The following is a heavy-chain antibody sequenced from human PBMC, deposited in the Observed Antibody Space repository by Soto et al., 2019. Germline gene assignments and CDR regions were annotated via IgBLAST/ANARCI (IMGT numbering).Heavy chain of an antibody. Sequence: GGSLRLSCAASGFTFSSYAMSWVRQAPGKGLEWVSAISGSGGSTYYADSVKGRFTISRDNPKNTLYLQMNSLRAEDTAVYYCAKAQSRVPTTYFDYWGQGTLVTVSS. CDR1: GFTFSSYA. D-gene: IGHD2-2*01. CDR2: ISGSGGST. J-gene: IGHJ4*02. CDR3: AKAQSRVPTTYFDY. V-gene: IGHV3-23*01.